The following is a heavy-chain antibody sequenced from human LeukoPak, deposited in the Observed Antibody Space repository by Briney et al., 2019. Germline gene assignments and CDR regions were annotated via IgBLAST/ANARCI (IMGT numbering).Heavy chain of an antibody. V-gene: IGHV4-34*01. CDR1: GGSFSGYY. CDR3: ARGPDYYGMDV. J-gene: IGHJ6*02. Sequence: SETLSLTCAVYGGSFSGYYWSWICQPPGKGLEWIGEINHSGSTNYNPSLKSRVTISVDTSKNQFSLKLSSVTAADTAVYYCARGPDYYGMDVWGQGTTVTVSS. CDR2: INHSGST.